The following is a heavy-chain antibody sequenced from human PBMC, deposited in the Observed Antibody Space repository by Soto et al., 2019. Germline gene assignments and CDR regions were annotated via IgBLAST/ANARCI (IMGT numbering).Heavy chain of an antibody. Sequence: PGGSLRLSCAASGFTFSSYAMSWVRQAPGKGLEWVSAISGSGGSTYYADSVKGRFTISRDNSKNPLYLQMNSLRAEDTAVYYCAKSITGTTFPNWFDPWGQGNLVTVSS. D-gene: IGHD1-7*01. CDR1: GFTFSSYA. CDR3: AKSITGTTFPNWFDP. J-gene: IGHJ5*02. V-gene: IGHV3-23*01. CDR2: ISGSGGST.